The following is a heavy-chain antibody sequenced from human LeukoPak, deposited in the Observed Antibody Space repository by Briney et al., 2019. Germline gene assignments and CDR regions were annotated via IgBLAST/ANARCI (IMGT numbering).Heavy chain of an antibody. CDR1: GFTFSSYS. CDR3: ARDLAGHYYGSGSSFDY. CDR2: ISSSSSYI. J-gene: IGHJ4*02. V-gene: IGHV3-21*01. D-gene: IGHD3-10*01. Sequence: GGSLRLSCAASGFTFSSYSMNWVRQAPGKGLEWVSSISSSSSYIYYADSVKGRFTISRDNAKNSLFLQMNYLRAEDTAIYYCARDLAGHYYGSGSSFDYWGQGTLVTVSS.